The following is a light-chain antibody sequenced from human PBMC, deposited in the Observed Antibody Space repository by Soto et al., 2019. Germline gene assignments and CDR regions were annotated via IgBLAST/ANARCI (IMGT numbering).Light chain of an antibody. CDR3: QQYNIYPLT. CDR2: AAS. J-gene: IGKJ4*01. V-gene: IGKV1-16*02. Sequence: DIQMTQSPSSLSASVGDRVTITCRASQDIINSLAWFQQKPGKAPKSLISAASSLQSGVPSKFSGSGSVTDVTLTISSLQPEDFATYYCQQYNIYPLTFGGGTKVEIK. CDR1: QDIINS.